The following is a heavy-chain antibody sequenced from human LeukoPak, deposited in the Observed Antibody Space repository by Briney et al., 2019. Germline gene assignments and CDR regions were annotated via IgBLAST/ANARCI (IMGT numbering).Heavy chain of an antibody. CDR3: VRGNYDNRGYSNAFDI. V-gene: IGHV4-59*01. CDR1: GASISSSY. J-gene: IGHJ3*02. Sequence: SETLSLTCTVSGASISSSYWSWVRQPPGKRLEWIGFIYYNGNTNSNPSLKSRVTISVDTSNNQFSLKLSSVTAADTAVYYCVRGNYDNRGYSNAFDIWGHGAMVTVSS. CDR2: IYYNGNT. D-gene: IGHD3-22*01.